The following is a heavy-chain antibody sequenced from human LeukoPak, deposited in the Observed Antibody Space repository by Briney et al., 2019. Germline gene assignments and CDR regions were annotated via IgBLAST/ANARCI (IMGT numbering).Heavy chain of an antibody. CDR3: AAEAAYYYESRDAFDV. CDR2: IVVGSGNT. J-gene: IGHJ3*01. Sequence: SVKVSCKDSVFTFTSSAVQWVRQARGQRLEWIGWIVVGSGNTNYAQKFQERVTITRDMSTSLVYMELSSLRSEDTAVYYCAAEAAYYYESRDAFDVWGQGTMVTVSS. CDR1: VFTFTSSA. V-gene: IGHV1-58*01. D-gene: IGHD3-22*01.